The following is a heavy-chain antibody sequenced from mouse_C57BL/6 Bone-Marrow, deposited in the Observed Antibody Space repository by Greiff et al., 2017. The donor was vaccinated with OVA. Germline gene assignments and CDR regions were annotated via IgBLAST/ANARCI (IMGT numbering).Heavy chain of an antibody. CDR3: ARIYYGNSWYFDV. V-gene: IGHV1-4*01. J-gene: IGHJ1*03. CDR2: INPSSGYT. Sequence: VQLQQSGAELARPGASVKMSCKASGYTFTSYTMHWVRQRPGQGLEWIGYINPSSGYTKYNQKFKDKATLTADKSSSTAYMQLSSLTSEDSAVYYCARIYYGNSWYFDVWGTGTTVTVSS. CDR1: GYTFTSYT. D-gene: IGHD2-1*01.